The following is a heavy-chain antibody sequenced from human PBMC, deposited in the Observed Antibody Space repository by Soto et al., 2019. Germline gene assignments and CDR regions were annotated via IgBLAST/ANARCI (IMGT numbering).Heavy chain of an antibody. CDR3: VRDFGTSNYLFVY. V-gene: IGHV3-33*01. D-gene: IGHD3-9*01. Sequence: QVQLVESGGGVVQAGRSLRLSCAPYGFTFTSYGFHWVRQAPGKGLEWLALIWYDGSKTYYTDSGKGRFTISRDDSKNMLYLQMHRLRVDPTGVYFCVRDFGTSNYLFVYWGQGTLVTVSS. CDR2: IWYDGSKT. J-gene: IGHJ4*02. CDR1: GFTFTSYG.